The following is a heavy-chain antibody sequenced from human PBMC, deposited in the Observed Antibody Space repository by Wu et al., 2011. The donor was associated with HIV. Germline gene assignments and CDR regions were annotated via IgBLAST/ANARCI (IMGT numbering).Heavy chain of an antibody. CDR1: GYTFTSYY. CDR2: INPSGGST. Sequence: LVQSGAEVKKPGASVKVSCKASGYTFTSYYMHWVRQAPGQGLEWMGIINPSGGSTSYAQKFQGRVTMTRDTSTSTVYMELSSLRSEDTAVYYCARDSLSRPGESGVYFDYWGQGTLVTVSS. CDR3: ARDSLSRPGESGVYFDY. J-gene: IGHJ4*02. D-gene: IGHD7-27*01. V-gene: IGHV1-46*01.